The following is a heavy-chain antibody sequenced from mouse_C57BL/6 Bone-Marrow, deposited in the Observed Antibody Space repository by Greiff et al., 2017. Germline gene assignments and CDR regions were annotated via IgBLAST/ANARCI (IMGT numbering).Heavy chain of an antibody. D-gene: IGHD3-1*01. CDR1: GYTFTSYW. Sequence: QVQLQQPGAELVKPGASVKLSCKASGYTFTSYWMQWVKQRPGQGLEWIGEIDPSDSYTNYNQKFKGKATLTVDTSSSTAYMQLSSLTSEDSAVYYCAREGGLSGDFDYWGQGTTRTVSS. J-gene: IGHJ2*01. CDR2: IDPSDSYT. CDR3: AREGGLSGDFDY. V-gene: IGHV1-50*01.